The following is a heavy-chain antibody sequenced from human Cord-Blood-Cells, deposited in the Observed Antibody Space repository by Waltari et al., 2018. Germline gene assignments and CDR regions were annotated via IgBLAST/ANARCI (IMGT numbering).Heavy chain of an antibody. J-gene: IGHJ4*02. Sequence: QVQLVQSGAEVKKPGAAVKVSCKASGYTLTSYDLNWVRQATGQGLEWMGWMNPNSGNTGYAQKFQGRVTMTRNTSISTAYMELSSLRSEDTAVYYCARGSDSSSSVDYWGQGTLVTVSS. CDR1: GYTLTSYD. CDR3: ARGSDSSSSVDY. D-gene: IGHD6-6*01. V-gene: IGHV1-8*01. CDR2: MNPNSGNT.